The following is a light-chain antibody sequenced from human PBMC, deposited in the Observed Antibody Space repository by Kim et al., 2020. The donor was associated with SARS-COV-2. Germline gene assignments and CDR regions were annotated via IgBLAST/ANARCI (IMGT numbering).Light chain of an antibody. Sequence: VSPGQTASITCSGSKLGDKYAYWYQKKPSQSPVLVIYQHTKRPSGISQRFSGSSSGNTATLTISRAQTMDEADYYCQAWDSSTAVFGGGTQLTVL. CDR3: QAWDSSTAV. CDR2: QHT. CDR1: KLGDKY. J-gene: IGLJ3*02. V-gene: IGLV3-1*01.